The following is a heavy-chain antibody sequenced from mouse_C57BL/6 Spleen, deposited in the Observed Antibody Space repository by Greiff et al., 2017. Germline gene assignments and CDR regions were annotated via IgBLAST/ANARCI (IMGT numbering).Heavy chain of an antibody. CDR2: ISYDGIN. Sequence: EVKLQESGPGLVKPSQSLSLTCSVTGYSITSGYYWNWIRQCPGNKLEWIGNISYDGINNYNPSLKNRISLTRDTTKNQFFLKLNSVTTQDTATYYCARHAYDGYYGYSMDYWGQGTSVTVSS. V-gene: IGHV3-6*01. D-gene: IGHD2-3*01. J-gene: IGHJ4*01. CDR1: GYSITSGYY. CDR3: ARHAYDGYYGYSMDY.